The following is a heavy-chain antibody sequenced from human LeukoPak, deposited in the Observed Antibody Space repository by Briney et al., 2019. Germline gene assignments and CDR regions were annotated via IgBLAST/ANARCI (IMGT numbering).Heavy chain of an antibody. V-gene: IGHV1-69*01. D-gene: IGHD5-24*01. CDR3: AKDGRWLQLEYYFDY. CDR1: GGTFSSYA. Sequence: SVKVSCKASGGTFSSYAISWVRQAPGQGLECMGGIIPIFGTANFAQKFQGRVTITADESTSTAYMELSSLRSEDTAFYYCAKDGRWLQLEYYFDYWGQGTLVTVSS. CDR2: IIPIFGTA. J-gene: IGHJ4*02.